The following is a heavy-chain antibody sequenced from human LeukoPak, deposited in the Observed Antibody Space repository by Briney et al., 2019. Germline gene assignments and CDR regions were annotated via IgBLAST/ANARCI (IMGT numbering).Heavy chain of an antibody. CDR2: INPNSGGT. Sequence: ASVKVSCKASGYTFTGYYMHWVRQAPGQGLEWMGRINPNSGGTNYAQKFQGRVTMTRDTSISTAYMELSRLRSDDTAVYYCARDVDYYGSGSYYYDPVDYWGQGTLVTVSS. J-gene: IGHJ4*02. V-gene: IGHV1-2*06. CDR1: GYTFTGYY. CDR3: ARDVDYYGSGSYYYDPVDY. D-gene: IGHD3-10*01.